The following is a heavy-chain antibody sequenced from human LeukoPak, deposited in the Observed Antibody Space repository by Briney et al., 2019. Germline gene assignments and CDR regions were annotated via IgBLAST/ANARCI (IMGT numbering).Heavy chain of an antibody. D-gene: IGHD3-16*01. J-gene: IGHJ5*01. CDR3: TREGGVGS. CDR2: ISGDSSGNYI. CDR1: GFSFSLYS. V-gene: IGHV3-21*01. Sequence: KTGGSLRLSCVASGFSFSLYSMNWVRQAPGKGLEWVSTISGDSSGNYIDHADSVKGRFTISRDNAKNSVFLQMNGLRDDDTAVYYCTREGGVGSWGQGTLVSVSS.